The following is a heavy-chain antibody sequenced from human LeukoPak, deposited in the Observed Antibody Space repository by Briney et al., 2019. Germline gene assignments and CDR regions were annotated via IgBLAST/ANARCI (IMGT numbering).Heavy chain of an antibody. J-gene: IGHJ4*02. Sequence: GGSLRLSCAASGFTFSSYAMSWVRQAPGKGLEWVSAISGSDGSTYYADSVKGRFTISRDNSKNPLYLQMNSLTAEDTAVYYCAKDMGYSVRGVIITSHLFDYWGQGTLITVS. CDR2: ISGSDGST. CDR3: AKDMGYSVRGVIITSHLFDY. D-gene: IGHD3-10*01. CDR1: GFTFSSYA. V-gene: IGHV3-23*01.